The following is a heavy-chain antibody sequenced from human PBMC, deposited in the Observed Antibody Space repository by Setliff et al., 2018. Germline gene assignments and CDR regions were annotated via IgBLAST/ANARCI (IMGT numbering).Heavy chain of an antibody. Sequence: ASVKVSCKASGYTFTDFGINWVRQAPGQGLEWMGWISPYTGNTYSAQRFQGRVTLTTDTSTTTAYLELRSLTSEDTAVYLCARDSVTLGQLERRGGFRYYDMDVWGQGTTVTVSS. CDR2: ISPYTGNT. CDR3: ARDSVTLGQLERRGGFRYYDMDV. J-gene: IGHJ6*02. CDR1: GYTFTDFG. D-gene: IGHD1-1*01. V-gene: IGHV1-18*01.